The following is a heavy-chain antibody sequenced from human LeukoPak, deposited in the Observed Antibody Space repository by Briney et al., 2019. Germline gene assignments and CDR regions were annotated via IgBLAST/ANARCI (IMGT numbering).Heavy chain of an antibody. CDR2: IIPILGIA. D-gene: IGHD1-26*01. J-gene: IGHJ4*02. V-gene: IGHV1-69*04. Sequence: ASVKVSCKASGGTFSSYAISWVRQAPGQGLEWMGRIIPILGIANYAQKFQGRVTITADKSTSTAHMELSSLRSEDTAVYYCARDSENGSYFDYWGQGTLVTVSS. CDR1: GGTFSSYA. CDR3: ARDSENGSYFDY.